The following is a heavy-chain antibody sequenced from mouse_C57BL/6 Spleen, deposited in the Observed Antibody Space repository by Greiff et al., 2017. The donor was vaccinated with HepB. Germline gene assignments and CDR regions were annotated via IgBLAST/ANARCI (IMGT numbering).Heavy chain of an antibody. CDR1: GYTFTSYW. CDR3: ARFEGYYFAY. J-gene: IGHJ3*01. Sequence: VQLQQPGAELVKPGASVKLSCKASGYTFTSYWMQWVKQRPEQGLEWIGEIDPSDSYTNYNQKFKGKATLTVDTSSSTAYMQLSSLTSEDSAVYYCARFEGYYFAYWGQGTLVTVSA. D-gene: IGHD2-3*01. CDR2: IDPSDSYT. V-gene: IGHV1-50*01.